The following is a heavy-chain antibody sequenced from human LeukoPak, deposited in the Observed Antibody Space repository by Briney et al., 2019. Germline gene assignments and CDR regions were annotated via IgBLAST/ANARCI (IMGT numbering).Heavy chain of an antibody. CDR2: IYYSGST. Sequence: SETLSLTCTVSGGSISSGDYYWSWIRQPPGKGLEWIVYIYYSGSTYYNPSLKSRVTISVDTSKNQFSLKLSSVTAADTAVYYCARAFMVRGVMEWFDPWGQGTLVTVSS. CDR3: ARAFMVRGVMEWFDP. CDR1: GGSISSGDYY. J-gene: IGHJ5*02. D-gene: IGHD3-10*01. V-gene: IGHV4-30-4*01.